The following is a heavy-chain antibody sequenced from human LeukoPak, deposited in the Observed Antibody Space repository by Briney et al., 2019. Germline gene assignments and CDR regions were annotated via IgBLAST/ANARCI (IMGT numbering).Heavy chain of an antibody. Sequence: SETLSLTCTVSGGSISSGSYYWSWIRQPAGKGLEWIGRIYTSGSTNYNPSLKSRVTISVDTSKNQFSLKLSSVTAADTAVYCCASQRWGAYYFDYWGQGTLVTVSS. D-gene: IGHD5-24*01. J-gene: IGHJ4*02. V-gene: IGHV4-61*02. CDR2: IYTSGST. CDR1: GGSISSGSYY. CDR3: ASQRWGAYYFDY.